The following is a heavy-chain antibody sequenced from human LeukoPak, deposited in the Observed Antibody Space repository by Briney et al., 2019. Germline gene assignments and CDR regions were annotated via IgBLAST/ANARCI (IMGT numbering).Heavy chain of an antibody. CDR2: ISSSSSYI. CDR1: GFIFSNTW. Sequence: GGSLRLSCVASGFIFSNTWMNWVRQAPGKGLEWVSSISSSSSYIYYADSVKGRFTISRDNGKNSLYLQMNSLRAEDTAIYYCASLRGYNFGPFDYWGQGVLVTVSS. J-gene: IGHJ4*02. CDR3: ASLRGYNFGPFDY. D-gene: IGHD5-18*01. V-gene: IGHV3-21*01.